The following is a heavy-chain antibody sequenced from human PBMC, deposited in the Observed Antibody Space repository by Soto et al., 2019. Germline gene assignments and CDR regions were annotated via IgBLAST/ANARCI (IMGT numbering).Heavy chain of an antibody. D-gene: IGHD3-9*01. Sequence: SETLSLTCTVSGGSISSYYWSWIRHPPGKGLEWIGYIYYSGSTNYNPSLKSRVTISVDTSKNQFSLKLSSVTAADTAVYYCARLGGYDILTGPYYFDYWGQGTLVTVSS. CDR3: ARLGGYDILTGPYYFDY. J-gene: IGHJ4*02. CDR2: IYYSGST. V-gene: IGHV4-59*08. CDR1: GGSISSYY.